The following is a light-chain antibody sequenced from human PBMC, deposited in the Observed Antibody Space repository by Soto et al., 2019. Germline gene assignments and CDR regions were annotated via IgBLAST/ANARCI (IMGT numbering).Light chain of an antibody. V-gene: IGKV3-15*01. CDR3: QQYNNWPPFT. CDR1: QSVSRS. CDR2: GAS. J-gene: IGKJ3*01. Sequence: EIVMTQSPATLSVSPGERVTLSCRASQSVSRSLAWYQQKPGQAPRLLIYGASTRATGIPARFSGSGSGTEFTLTISSLQSEDFAVYSCQQYNNWPPFTFGPGPKVDIK.